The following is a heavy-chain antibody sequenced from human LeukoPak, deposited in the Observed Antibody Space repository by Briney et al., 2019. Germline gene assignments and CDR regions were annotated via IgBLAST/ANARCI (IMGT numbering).Heavy chain of an antibody. CDR2: INTNTGNP. CDR1: GYTFTSYY. V-gene: IGHV7-4-1*02. Sequence: GASVKVSCKASGYTFTSYYMHWVRQAPGQGLEWMGWINTNTGNPTYAQGFTGRFVFSLDTSVSTAYLQISSLKAEDTAVYYCARVRQWLVLDYMDVWGKGTTVTVSS. J-gene: IGHJ6*03. D-gene: IGHD6-19*01. CDR3: ARVRQWLVLDYMDV.